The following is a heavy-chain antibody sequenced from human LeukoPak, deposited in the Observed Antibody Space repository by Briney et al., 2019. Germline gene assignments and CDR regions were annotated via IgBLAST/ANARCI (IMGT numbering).Heavy chain of an antibody. V-gene: IGHV3-23*01. CDR1: GFTFSSYD. CDR2: ISGSGDST. J-gene: IGHJ4*02. Sequence: GGSLRLSCAASGFTFSSYDMSWVRQAPGKGLEWVSAISGSGDSTYYADSVKGRFTISRDNAKNSLYLQVNSLRAEDTAVYYCARDGPGVMYYDYWGQGTLVTVSS. D-gene: IGHD3-16*01. CDR3: ARDGPGVMYYDY.